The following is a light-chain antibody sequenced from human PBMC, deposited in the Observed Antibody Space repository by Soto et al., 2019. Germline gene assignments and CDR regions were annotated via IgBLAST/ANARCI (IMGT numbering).Light chain of an antibody. V-gene: IGLV1-44*01. CDR2: TND. CDR3: AEWDDSLDGYV. J-gene: IGLJ1*01. CDR1: NSKNGSNT. Sequence: QSVLTQPPSASGTPGQRGTISCSGSNSKNGSNTVNWYQQFPGTAPKLLIYTNDQRPSGVPDRFSGSKSGTSASLAISGLQSEDEADYYCAEWDDSLDGYVFGAGTKVTVL.